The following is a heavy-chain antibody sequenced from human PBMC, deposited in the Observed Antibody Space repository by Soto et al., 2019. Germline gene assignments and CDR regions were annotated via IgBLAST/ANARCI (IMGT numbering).Heavy chain of an antibody. Sequence: GGSLRLSCAASGFTFSSYWMHWVRQAPGKGLVWVSRINSDGSSTDYADSVKGRFTISRDNSKNTLYLQMNSLRAEDTAVYYCAFNSGSGSYYFDYWGQGTLVTVSS. D-gene: IGHD3-10*01. CDR1: GFTFSSYW. CDR3: AFNSGSGSYYFDY. J-gene: IGHJ4*02. V-gene: IGHV3-74*01. CDR2: INSDGSST.